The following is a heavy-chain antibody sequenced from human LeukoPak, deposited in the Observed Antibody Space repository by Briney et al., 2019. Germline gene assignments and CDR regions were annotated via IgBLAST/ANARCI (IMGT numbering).Heavy chain of an antibody. Sequence: PGGSLRLSCAASGFTFSSYSMNWVRQAPGKGLEWVSYISSSSSSTIYYADSVKGRFTISRDNAKNSLYLQMNSLRAEDTAVYYCARGILYGGIPDYWGQGTLVTVSS. J-gene: IGHJ4*02. D-gene: IGHD4-23*01. CDR1: GFTFSSYS. CDR2: ISSSSSSTI. CDR3: ARGILYGGIPDY. V-gene: IGHV3-48*01.